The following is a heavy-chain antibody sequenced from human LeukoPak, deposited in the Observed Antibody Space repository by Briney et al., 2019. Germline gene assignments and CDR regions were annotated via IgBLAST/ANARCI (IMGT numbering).Heavy chain of an antibody. Sequence: SETLSLTCTVSGGSIRSSNNYWGWIRQPPGKGLEWIGGIHYSGSTYYYPSLKSRVTISVDTSKNQFSLKLSSVTAADTAVYYCARDPEDYYDSSAYYDGFDMWGQGTMVTVSS. D-gene: IGHD3-22*01. J-gene: IGHJ3*02. CDR3: ARDPEDYYDSSAYYDGFDM. CDR2: IHYSGST. CDR1: GGSIRSSNNY. V-gene: IGHV4-39*07.